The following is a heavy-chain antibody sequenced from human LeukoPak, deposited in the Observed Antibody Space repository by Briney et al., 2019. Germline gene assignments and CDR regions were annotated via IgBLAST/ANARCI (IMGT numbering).Heavy chain of an antibody. Sequence: SETLSLTCAVYGGSFSGYYWSWIRQPPGKGLEWIGEINHSGSTNYNPSLKSRVTISVDTSKNQFPLKLSSVTAADTAVYYCARGRYYYDSSGYPDAFDIWGQGTMVTVS. CDR2: INHSGST. CDR1: GGSFSGYY. D-gene: IGHD3-22*01. J-gene: IGHJ3*02. V-gene: IGHV4-34*01. CDR3: ARGRYYYDSSGYPDAFDI.